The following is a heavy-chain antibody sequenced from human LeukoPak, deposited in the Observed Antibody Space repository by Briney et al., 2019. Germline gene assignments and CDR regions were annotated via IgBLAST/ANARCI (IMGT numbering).Heavy chain of an antibody. D-gene: IGHD1-26*01. CDR1: GYTFTGYY. J-gene: IGHJ3*02. CDR3: ARAPVGPHAFDI. Sequence: ASVKVSCKASGYTFTGYYMHWVLQAPGQGLEWMGWINPNSGGTNYAQKFQGRVTMTRDTSISTAYMELSRLRSDDTAVYYCARAPVGPHAFDIWGQGTMVTVSS. CDR2: INPNSGGT. V-gene: IGHV1-2*02.